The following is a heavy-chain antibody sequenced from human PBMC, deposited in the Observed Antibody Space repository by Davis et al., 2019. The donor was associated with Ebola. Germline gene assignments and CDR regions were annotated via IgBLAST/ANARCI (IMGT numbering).Heavy chain of an antibody. V-gene: IGHV3-23*01. CDR2: ITGSGGTT. Sequence: GGSLRLSCAASGFTFNNYVMNWVRQAPGKGLEWVSAITGSGGTTYYADSVKGRFTISKDNSKNTLDLQMNSLRAEDTAVYYCAKFSSGWYLDYWGQGTLVTVSS. J-gene: IGHJ4*02. D-gene: IGHD6-19*01. CDR3: AKFSSGWYLDY. CDR1: GFTFNNYV.